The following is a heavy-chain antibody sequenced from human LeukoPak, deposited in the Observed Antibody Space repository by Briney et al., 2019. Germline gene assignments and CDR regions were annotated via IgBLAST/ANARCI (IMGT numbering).Heavy chain of an antibody. D-gene: IGHD2-2*01. CDR2: INHSGST. Sequence: PSETLSLTCAVYGGSLSGYYWSWIRQPPGKGLEWIGEINHSGSTNYNPSLKSRVTISVDTSKNQFSLKLSSVTAADTAVYYCARYCSSTSCYLGGFDYWGQGTLVTVSS. J-gene: IGHJ4*02. V-gene: IGHV4-34*01. CDR1: GGSLSGYY. CDR3: ARYCSSTSCYLGGFDY.